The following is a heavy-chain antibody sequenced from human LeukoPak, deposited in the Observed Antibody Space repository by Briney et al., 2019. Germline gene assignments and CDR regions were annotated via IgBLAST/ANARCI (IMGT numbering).Heavy chain of an antibody. D-gene: IGHD3-3*01. CDR3: TRYDSSRFDP. Sequence: GGSLRLSCAASGFTFSGYGMHWVRQAPGKGLEWVTGIAFDGSRKHYADSVKGRFTISRDNSRNTRDLQMNSLRREDTAVYHCTRYDSSRFDPWGQGTLVIVSS. CDR2: IAFDGSRK. J-gene: IGHJ5*02. V-gene: IGHV3-30*03. CDR1: GFTFSGYG.